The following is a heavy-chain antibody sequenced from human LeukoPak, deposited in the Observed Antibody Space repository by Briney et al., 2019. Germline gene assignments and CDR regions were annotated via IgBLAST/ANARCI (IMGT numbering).Heavy chain of an antibody. CDR1: GYSISSGYY. CDR2: IYHSGST. D-gene: IGHD1-26*01. CDR3: ARGQWELLDY. Sequence: PSETLSLTCTVSGYSISSGYYWGWIRQPPGKGLEWIGSIYHSGSTYYNPSLKSRVTISVDTSKNQFSLKLSSVTAADTAVYYCARGQWELLDYWGQGTLVTVSS. J-gene: IGHJ4*02. V-gene: IGHV4-38-2*02.